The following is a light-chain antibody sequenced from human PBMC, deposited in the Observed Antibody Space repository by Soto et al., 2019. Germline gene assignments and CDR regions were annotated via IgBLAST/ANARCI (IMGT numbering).Light chain of an antibody. Sequence: DIQMTQSPSSVSASVGDRVTITCRASQDISSWLAWYQQKPGKAPKLLINAASSLQSGVPSRFNGSGSGTDFTLTISSLQSEDFATYYCQQANSFPLTFGGGTKVEIK. V-gene: IGKV1D-12*01. CDR2: AAS. J-gene: IGKJ4*01. CDR3: QQANSFPLT. CDR1: QDISSW.